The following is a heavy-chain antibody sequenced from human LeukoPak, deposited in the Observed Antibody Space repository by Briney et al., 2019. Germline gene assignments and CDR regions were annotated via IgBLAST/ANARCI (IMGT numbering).Heavy chain of an antibody. J-gene: IGHJ4*02. CDR3: ARSYRYGFDY. CDR2: VSYDGSNK. Sequence: GGSLRLSCAASQFTFNNYLIHWVRQAPGKGLEWVATVSYDGSNKYYAESVKGRFTISRDNSKNTLDLQMNSLRAEDTAVYYCARSYRYGFDYWGQGTLVTVSS. V-gene: IGHV3-30*04. D-gene: IGHD5-18*01. CDR1: QFTFNNYL.